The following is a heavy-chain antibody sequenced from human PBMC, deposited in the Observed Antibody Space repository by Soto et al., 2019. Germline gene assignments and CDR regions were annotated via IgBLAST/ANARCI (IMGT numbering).Heavy chain of an antibody. CDR1: GFTVNSNY. J-gene: IGHJ4*02. V-gene: IGHV3-66*01. D-gene: IGHD3-9*01. CDR3: ATLTKYDILTGFYPC. Sequence: PGGSLRLSCAASGFTVNSNYMSWVRQALGKGLEWVSVIYSDGSTYYADSVKGRFIISRDNSNNTLYFQMNSLRAEDTAVYYCATLTKYDILTGFYPCWGQGTLVTVSS. CDR2: IYSDGST.